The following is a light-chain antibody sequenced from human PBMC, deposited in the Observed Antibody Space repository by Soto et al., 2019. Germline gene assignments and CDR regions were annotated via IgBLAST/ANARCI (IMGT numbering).Light chain of an antibody. Sequence: DIKMTQSASRLSASVGERVTITCRASQSISSWLAWYQQKPGKAPKLLIYKASTLESGVPSRFSGSGSGTEFTLTISSLQPDDFATYYCQQYDKYAWTFGQGTKVDIK. V-gene: IGKV1-5*03. CDR1: QSISSW. CDR3: QQYDKYAWT. CDR2: KAS. J-gene: IGKJ1*01.